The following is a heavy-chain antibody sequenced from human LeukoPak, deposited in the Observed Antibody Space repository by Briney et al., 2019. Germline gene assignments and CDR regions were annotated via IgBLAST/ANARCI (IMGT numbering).Heavy chain of an antibody. V-gene: IGHV4-34*01. CDR3: ARDALVVPAAIHYGMDV. CDR2: INHSGRT. J-gene: IGHJ6*02. CDR1: GGSFSDYF. Sequence: SETLSLTCAVYGGSFSDYFWGWMRQPPGKGLEWIGEINHSGRTYYNPSLRSRVTISVDTSKNQFSLNLSSVTAADTAVYYCARDALVVPAAIHYGMDVWGQGTTVTVSS. D-gene: IGHD2-2*01.